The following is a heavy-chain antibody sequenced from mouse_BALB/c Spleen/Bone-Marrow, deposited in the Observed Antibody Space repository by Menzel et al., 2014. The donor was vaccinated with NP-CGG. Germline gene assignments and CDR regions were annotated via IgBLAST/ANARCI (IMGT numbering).Heavy chain of an antibody. V-gene: IGHV1-18*01. D-gene: IGHD2-1*01. Sequence: VQLQQSGPELVKPGASVKIPCKASGYTFTDYNMDWVKQSHGKSLEWIGDINPNNGGTIYNQKFKGKATLTVDKSSSTAYMELRSLTSEDAAVYYCARWDGNYYAMDYWGQGTSVTVSS. CDR1: GYTFTDYN. J-gene: IGHJ4*01. CDR3: ARWDGNYYAMDY. CDR2: INPNNGGT.